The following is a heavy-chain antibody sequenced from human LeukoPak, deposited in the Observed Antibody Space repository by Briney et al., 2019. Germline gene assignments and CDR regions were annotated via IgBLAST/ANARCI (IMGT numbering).Heavy chain of an antibody. J-gene: IGHJ4*02. CDR1: GYTFTDYF. CDR2: TSPKSGDR. D-gene: IGHD4-17*01. CDR3: ARDNYGTLDY. V-gene: IGHV1-2*02. Sequence: EASVKVSCKISGYTFTDYFIHWVRQAPGQGLEWMGWTSPKSGDRKCTQKFQGRVTMTRDTSISTAYMELDRLTFDDTAVYFCARDNYGTLDYWGQGSLVTVSS.